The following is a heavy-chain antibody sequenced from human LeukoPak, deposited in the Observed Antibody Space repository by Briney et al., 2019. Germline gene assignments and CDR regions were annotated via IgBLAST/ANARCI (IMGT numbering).Heavy chain of an antibody. J-gene: IGHJ5*02. V-gene: IGHV3-7*01. CDR3: AKASIYFTDYYDSSGYPYNWFDP. Sequence: GGSLRLSCAASGFTFSSYWMSRVRQAPGKGLEWVANIKQDGSEKYYVDSVKGRFTISRDNAKNSLYLQMNSLRAEDTAVYYCAKASIYFTDYYDSSGYPYNWFDPWGQGTLVTVSS. CDR1: GFTFSSYW. D-gene: IGHD3-22*01. CDR2: IKQDGSEK.